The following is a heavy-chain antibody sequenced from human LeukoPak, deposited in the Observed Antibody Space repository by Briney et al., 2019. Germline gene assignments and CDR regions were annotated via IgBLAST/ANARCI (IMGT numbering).Heavy chain of an antibody. CDR1: GGSISSGDYY. CDR2: IYYSGST. CDR3: ARVPRDTMVRGVIED. J-gene: IGHJ4*02. D-gene: IGHD3-10*01. Sequence: PSQTLSLTCTVSGGSISSGDYYWSWLRQPPGTGLEWIGYIYYSGSTYYNPSLKRRVTISVDTSKTQFSLKLSSVTAADTAVYYCARVPRDTMVRGVIEDWGQGTLVTVSS. V-gene: IGHV4-30-4*01.